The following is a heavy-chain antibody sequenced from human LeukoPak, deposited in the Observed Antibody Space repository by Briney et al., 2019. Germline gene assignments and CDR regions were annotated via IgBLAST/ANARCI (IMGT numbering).Heavy chain of an antibody. V-gene: IGHV3-48*02. J-gene: IGHJ4*02. CDR3: ARDRDYAFDY. CDR2: ISSSSSTI. D-gene: IGHD4-17*01. CDR1: GFTFSGFA. Sequence: PGGSLRLSCAASGFTFSGFAMDWVRQAPGKGLEWVSYISSSSSTIYYADSVKGRFTISRDNAKNSLYLQMDSLRDEDTAVYYCARDRDYAFDYWGQGTLVTVSS.